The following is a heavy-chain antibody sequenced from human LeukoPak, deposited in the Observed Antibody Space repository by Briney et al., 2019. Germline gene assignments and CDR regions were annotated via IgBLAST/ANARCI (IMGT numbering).Heavy chain of an antibody. CDR2: ISSDGSST. V-gene: IGHV3-74*01. CDR1: GYTFSSYW. CDR3: ARDWGGYGPTSHDY. J-gene: IGHJ4*02. D-gene: IGHD3-16*01. Sequence: GGSLRLSCAASGYTFSSYWMHWVRQAPGRGLVWVSRISSDGSSTIYANSVKGRFTISRDNAKNTLYLQMNSLRAEDTAVYYCARDWGGYGPTSHDYWGQGTLVTVSS.